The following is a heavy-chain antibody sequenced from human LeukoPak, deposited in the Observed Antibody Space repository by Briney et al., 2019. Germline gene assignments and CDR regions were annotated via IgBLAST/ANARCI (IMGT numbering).Heavy chain of an antibody. CDR1: GFTFSSYS. CDR3: ARDPMSKLRFAPFDY. Sequence: GGSLRLSCAASGFTFSSYSMNCVPPAPGKGLEWVSSISSSSTYIYYADSVKGRFSISRDNAKNSLYLQMNSLRAEDTAVYYCARDPMSKLRFAPFDYWGQGTLVTVSS. D-gene: IGHD3-16*01. J-gene: IGHJ4*02. CDR2: ISSSSTYI. V-gene: IGHV3-21*01.